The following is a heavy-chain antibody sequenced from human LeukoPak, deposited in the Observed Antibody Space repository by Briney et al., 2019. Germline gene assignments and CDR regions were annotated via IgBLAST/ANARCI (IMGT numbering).Heavy chain of an antibody. CDR1: GYSISSGYY. CDR3: ASYYDILTGMRGDY. CDR2: IYHSGST. J-gene: IGHJ4*02. D-gene: IGHD3-9*01. Sequence: PSETLSLTCAVSGYSISSGYYWGWIRQPPGKGLEWIGSIYHSGSTYYNPSLKSRVTISVDTSKNQFSLKLSSVTAADTAVYYCASYYDILTGMRGDYWGQGTLVTVSS. V-gene: IGHV4-38-2*01.